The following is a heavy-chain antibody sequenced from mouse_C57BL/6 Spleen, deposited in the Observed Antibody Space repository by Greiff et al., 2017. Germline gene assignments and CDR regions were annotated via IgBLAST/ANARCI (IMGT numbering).Heavy chain of an antibody. CDR2: ISGGGGNT. Sequence: DVKLVESGGGLVKPGGSLKLSCAASGFTFSSYTMSWVRQTPEKRLEWVATISGGGGNTYYPDSVKGRFTISRDNAKNTLYLQMSSLRSEDTALYYCARHSDRTFFDYWGQGTTRTVSS. J-gene: IGHJ2*01. CDR1: GFTFSSYT. V-gene: IGHV5-9*01. CDR3: ARHSDRTFFDY.